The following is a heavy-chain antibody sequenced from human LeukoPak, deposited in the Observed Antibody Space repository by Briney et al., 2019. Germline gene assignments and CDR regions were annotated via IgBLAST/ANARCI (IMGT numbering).Heavy chain of an antibody. D-gene: IGHD1-14*01. J-gene: IGHJ3*02. CDR2: INAGNGNT. V-gene: IGHV1-3*01. CDR1: GYTFTSYA. CDR3: ARVGSYQTDHAFEI. Sequence: GASVKVSCKASGYTFTSYAMHWVRQAPGQRLEWMGWINAGNGNTKYSQKFQGRVTITRDTSASTAYMELSSLRSEDTAVYYCARVGSYQTDHAFEIWGQGTMVTVSS.